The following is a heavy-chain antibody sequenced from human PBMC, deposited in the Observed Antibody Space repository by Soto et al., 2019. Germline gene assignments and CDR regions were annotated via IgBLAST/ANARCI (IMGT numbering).Heavy chain of an antibody. CDR2: IYSSGSK. V-gene: IGHV4-39*02. CDR3: ATSTMMTAMSRAFHF. Sequence: SETLSLTCNVSGGSITSDGYYWVWIRQPPGKGLEWIGSIYSSGSKYYNPSLKSRLTIALDTSKNHFSLKLTSVTAADTAVYYCATSTMMTAMSRAFHFWGQGTVVTVSS. D-gene: IGHD3-22*01. CDR1: GGSITSDGYY. J-gene: IGHJ3*01.